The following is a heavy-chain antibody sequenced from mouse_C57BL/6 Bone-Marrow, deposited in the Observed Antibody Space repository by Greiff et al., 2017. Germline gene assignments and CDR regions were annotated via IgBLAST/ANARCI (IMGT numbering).Heavy chain of an antibody. CDR2: INPNNGGT. CDR1: GYTFTDYY. Sequence: EVQLQQSGPELVKPGASVKISCKASGYTFTDYYMNWVKQSHGKSLEWIGDINPNNGGTSYNQKFKGKATLTVDKSSSTAYMGLRSLTSEDSAVYYCAREFITTVVEGFYYFDYWGQGTTLTVSS. CDR3: AREFITTVVEGFYYFDY. V-gene: IGHV1-26*01. J-gene: IGHJ2*01. D-gene: IGHD1-1*01.